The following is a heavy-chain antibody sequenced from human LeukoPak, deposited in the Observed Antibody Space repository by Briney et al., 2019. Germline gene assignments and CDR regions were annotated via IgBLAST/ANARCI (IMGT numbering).Heavy chain of an antibody. V-gene: IGHV4-34*01. CDR3: ARVHRAAAGPGGWFDP. CDR1: GGSFSGYY. D-gene: IGHD6-13*01. J-gene: IGHJ5*02. CDR2: INHSGST. Sequence: ASETLSLTCAVYGGSFSGYYWSWIRQPPGKGLEWIGEINHSGSTNYNPSLKSRVTISVDTSKNQFSLKLSSVTAADTAVYYCARVHRAAAGPGGWFDPWGQGTLATVSS.